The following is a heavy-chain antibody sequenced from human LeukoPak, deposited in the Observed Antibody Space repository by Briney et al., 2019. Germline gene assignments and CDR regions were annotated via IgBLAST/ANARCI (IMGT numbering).Heavy chain of an antibody. V-gene: IGHV4-59*08. Sequence: SETLSLTCTVSGGSITSHYWSWIRQPPGKGLEGIGYFYYSGSTNYTPSLESRVTISVDTSRAHFYLKLSSVTAADTAVYYCARSGGRDGYNFGYWGPGTLVTVSS. D-gene: IGHD5-24*01. J-gene: IGHJ4*02. CDR1: GGSITSHY. CDR3: ARSGGRDGYNFGY. CDR2: FYYSGST.